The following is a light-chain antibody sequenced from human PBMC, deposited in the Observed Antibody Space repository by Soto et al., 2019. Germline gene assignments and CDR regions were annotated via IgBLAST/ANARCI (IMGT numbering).Light chain of an antibody. Sequence: QSALTQPASVSGSPGQSITISCTGASSDVGDYNYVSWYQHHPGKAPKLLIYEVNKRPSGVPDRFSGSKSGNTASLTISGLQADDEADYYCCSYTFTYVAFGGGTKLTVL. CDR1: SSDVGDYNY. CDR3: CSYTFTYVA. V-gene: IGLV2-14*01. J-gene: IGLJ2*01. CDR2: EVN.